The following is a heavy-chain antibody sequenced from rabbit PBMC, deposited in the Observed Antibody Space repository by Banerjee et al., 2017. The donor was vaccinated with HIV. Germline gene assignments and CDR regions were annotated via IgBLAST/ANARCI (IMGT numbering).Heavy chain of an antibody. CDR3: ARGTAITALNL. D-gene: IGHD7-1*01. CDR2: IYAGSSGNT. Sequence: QQQLEESGGGLVKPGGTLTLTCKASGIDFSSYYRMCWVRQAPGKGLEWIACIYAGSSGNTYYAGWAKGRFTISKTSSTTVTLQMTSLTAADTATYFCARGTAITALNLWGQGTLVTVS. CDR1: GIDFSSYYR. J-gene: IGHJ4*01. V-gene: IGHV1S45*01.